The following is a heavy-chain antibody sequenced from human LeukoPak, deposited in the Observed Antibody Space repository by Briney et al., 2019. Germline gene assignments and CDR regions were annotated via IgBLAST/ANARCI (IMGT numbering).Heavy chain of an antibody. CDR2: INHSGST. CDR1: GGSFSGYY. J-gene: IGHJ4*02. CDR3: AKKLIGNVDYFDY. V-gene: IGHV4-34*01. D-gene: IGHD3-22*01. Sequence: PSETLSLTCAVYGGSFSGYYWSWIRQPPGKGLEWIGEINHSGSTNYNPSLKSRVTISVDTSKNQFSLKLSSVTAADTAVYYCAKKLIGNVDYFDYWGQGTLVTVSS.